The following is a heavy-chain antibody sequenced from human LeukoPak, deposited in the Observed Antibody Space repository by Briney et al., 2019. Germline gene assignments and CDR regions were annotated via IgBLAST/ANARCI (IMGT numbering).Heavy chain of an antibody. CDR3: ARDSGDSSGYYDFDY. D-gene: IGHD3-22*01. CDR1: GFTFSSYS. V-gene: IGHV3-21*01. CDR2: ISSSSSYI. J-gene: IGHJ4*02. Sequence: GGPLRLSCAASGFTFSSYSMNWVRQAPGKGLEWVSSISSSSSYIYYADSVKGRFTISRDNAKNSLYLQMNSLRAEDTAVYYCARDSGDSSGYYDFDYWGQGTLVTVSS.